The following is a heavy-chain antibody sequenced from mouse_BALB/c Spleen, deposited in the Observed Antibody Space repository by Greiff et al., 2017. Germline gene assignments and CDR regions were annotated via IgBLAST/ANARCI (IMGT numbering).Heavy chain of an antibody. D-gene: IGHD1-2*01. CDR1: GFSLTSYG. CDR2: IWAGGGT. J-gene: IGHJ1*01. CDR3: AWGTAATRGYWYFDV. Sequence: QVQLKESGPGLVAPSQSLSITCTVSGFSLTSYGVHWVRQPPGKGLEWLGVIWAGGGTNYNSALMYRLSTSTDNSKCQVFLTMNSLQTDDTAMYYCAWGTAATRGYWYFDVWGAGTTVTVSS. V-gene: IGHV2-9*02.